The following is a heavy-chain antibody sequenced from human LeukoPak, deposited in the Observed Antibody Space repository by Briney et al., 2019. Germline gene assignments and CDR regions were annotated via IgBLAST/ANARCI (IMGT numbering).Heavy chain of an antibody. J-gene: IGHJ5*02. CDR3: ATSMTTVTTGWFDP. D-gene: IGHD4-17*01. CDR1: GYTLTELS. V-gene: IGHV1-24*01. CDR2: FDPEDGET. Sequence: ASVKVSCQVSGYTLTELSMHWVRQAPGKGLEWMGGFDPEDGETIYAQKFQGRVTMTEDTSTDTAYMELSSLRSEDTAVYYCATSMTTVTTGWFDPWGQGTLVTVSS.